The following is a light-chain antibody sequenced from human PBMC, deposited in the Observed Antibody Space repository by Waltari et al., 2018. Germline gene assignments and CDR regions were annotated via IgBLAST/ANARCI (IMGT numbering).Light chain of an antibody. J-gene: IGKJ3*01. CDR3: QRYNSYPIT. Sequence: DIQMTQSPSTLSASVGDRVTITCRASQRITNWLAWDQQKPGMAPKLLIYGVSTLESGVPSRFSGSGSGTEFTLTIRSLQPDDFATYYCQRYNSYPITFGPGTKVDI. CDR1: QRITNW. V-gene: IGKV1-5*03. CDR2: GVS.